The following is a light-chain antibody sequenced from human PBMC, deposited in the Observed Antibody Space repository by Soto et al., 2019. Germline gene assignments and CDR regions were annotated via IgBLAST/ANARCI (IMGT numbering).Light chain of an antibody. J-gene: IGKJ1*01. CDR2: LGS. CDR1: QSLQHTTGNTL. V-gene: IGKV2-28*01. CDR3: MPALQTPRT. Sequence: EIVMTQSPLSLTVTPGEPASISCKSSQSLQHTTGNTLLDWYMQKPGQSPQLLIYLGSRRAPGVPDRVSGSGSGTDFTLRISTVEAADAAIYYCMPALQTPRTFGQRNKLQS.